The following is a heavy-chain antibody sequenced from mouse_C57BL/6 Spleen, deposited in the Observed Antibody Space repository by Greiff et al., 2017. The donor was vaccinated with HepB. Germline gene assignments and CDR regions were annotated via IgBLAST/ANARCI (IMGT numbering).Heavy chain of an antibody. D-gene: IGHD1-1*01. V-gene: IGHV1-82*01. Sequence: VQLQQSGPELVKPGASVKISCKASGYAFSSSWMNWVKQRPGKGLEWIGRIYPGDGDTNYNGKFKGKATLTADKSSSTAYMQLSSLTSEDSAVYFCAGYYDGSSPAGFAYWGQGTLVTVSA. CDR3: AGYYDGSSPAGFAY. J-gene: IGHJ3*01. CDR2: IYPGDGDT. CDR1: GYAFSSSW.